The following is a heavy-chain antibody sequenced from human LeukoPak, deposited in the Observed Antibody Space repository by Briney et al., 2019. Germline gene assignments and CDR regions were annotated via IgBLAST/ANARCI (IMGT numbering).Heavy chain of an antibody. D-gene: IGHD2-15*01. CDR3: ARARVAATGAFDY. CDR1: GGSISSGGYS. CDR2: IYHSGST. J-gene: IGHJ4*02. V-gene: IGHV4-30-2*01. Sequence: SQTLSFTCAVSGGSISSGGYSWSWIRQPPGKGLEWIGYIYHSGSTYYNPSLKSRVTISVDRSKNQFSLKLSSVTAADTAVYYCARARVAATGAFDYWGQGTLVTVSS.